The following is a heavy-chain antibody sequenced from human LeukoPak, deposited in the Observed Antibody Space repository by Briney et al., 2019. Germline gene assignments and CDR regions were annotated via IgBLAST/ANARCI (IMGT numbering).Heavy chain of an antibody. V-gene: IGHV3-9*01. CDR2: ISWNSGSI. J-gene: IGHJ4*02. Sequence: PVRSLRLSCAASGFTFDDYAMHWVRQAPGKGLEWVSGISWNSGSIGYADSVKGRFTISRDNAKNSLYLQMNSLRAEDTALYYCPKSFSGYYTGIGNWGQGTLVTVSS. D-gene: IGHD3-3*01. CDR1: GFTFDDYA. CDR3: PKSFSGYYTGIGN.